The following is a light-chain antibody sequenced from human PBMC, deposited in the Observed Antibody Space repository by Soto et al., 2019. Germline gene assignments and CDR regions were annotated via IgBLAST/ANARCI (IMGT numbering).Light chain of an antibody. CDR2: DVS. V-gene: IGKV1-12*01. J-gene: IGKJ5*01. Sequence: DIQMTQSPSSVSASVGDRVTITCRASQGISSWLAWYQQKPGKAPKLLIYDVSSLQSGVPSRFSSSGSGTDYTLTITTLQPEDFATYYSQQANSFPITFGQGTRLEIK. CDR1: QGISSW. CDR3: QQANSFPIT.